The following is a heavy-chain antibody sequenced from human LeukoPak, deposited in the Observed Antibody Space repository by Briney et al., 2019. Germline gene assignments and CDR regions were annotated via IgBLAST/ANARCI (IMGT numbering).Heavy chain of an antibody. CDR2: ISSDGSNQ. CDR3: ASKWYCGGDCYYQIDF. V-gene: IGHV3-30*03. J-gene: IGHJ4*02. D-gene: IGHD2-21*02. CDR1: GFTFSTYV. Sequence: GGSLRLSCAASGFTFSTYVMHWVRQAPGKGLEWVSLISSDGSNQYYADSVKGRFTISRDNSKNTLYLQMNSLRAEDTAVFYCASKWYCGGDCYYQIDFWGQGTLVTVSS.